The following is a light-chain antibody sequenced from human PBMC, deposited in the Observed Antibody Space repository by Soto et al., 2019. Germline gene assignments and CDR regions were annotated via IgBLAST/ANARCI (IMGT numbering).Light chain of an antibody. CDR2: QTS. CDR3: QQRHMWPIT. CDR1: QYINTR. J-gene: IGKJ5*01. Sequence: PGYRVTLSCRASQYINTRLALYQHRPGQAPRLLIYQTSIRAAGIPARFSASGTGTDFTLTISSLEPEDSAVYYCQQRHMWPITFGQGTRLEIK. V-gene: IGKV3D-11*01.